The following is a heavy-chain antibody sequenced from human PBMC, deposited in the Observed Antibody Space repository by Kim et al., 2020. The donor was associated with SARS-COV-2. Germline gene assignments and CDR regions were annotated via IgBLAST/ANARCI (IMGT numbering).Heavy chain of an antibody. CDR1: GGSISSSSYY. J-gene: IGHJ5*02. V-gene: IGHV4-39*01. CDR2: IYYRGST. D-gene: IGHD4-17*01. Sequence: SETPSLTCTVSGGSISSSSYYWGWIRQPPGKGLEWIGSIYYRGSTDYNPSLKSRVTISVDTSKDQFSLKLSSVTAADTAVYYCARHDYGNNWFDPWGQGTLVTVSS. CDR3: ARHDYGNNWFDP.